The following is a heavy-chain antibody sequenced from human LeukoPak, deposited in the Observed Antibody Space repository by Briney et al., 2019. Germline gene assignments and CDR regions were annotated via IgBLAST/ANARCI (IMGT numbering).Heavy chain of an antibody. CDR2: TIPIFGTA. V-gene: IGHV1-69*05. D-gene: IGHD4-11*01. CDR1: GGTFRSYA. Sequence: GFSVRVSCQPSGGTFRSYAISWVRQAPGQGLKWMGGTIPIFGTANYAQKFQGRVTITTDESTSTAYMELSSLRSEDTAVYYCASAQVSNYGPPYYYYYYMDVWGKGTTVTVSS. J-gene: IGHJ6*03. CDR3: ASAQVSNYGPPYYYYYYMDV.